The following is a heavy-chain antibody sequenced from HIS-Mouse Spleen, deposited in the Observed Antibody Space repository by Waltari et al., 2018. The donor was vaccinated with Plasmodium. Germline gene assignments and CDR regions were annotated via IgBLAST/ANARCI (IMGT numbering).Heavy chain of an antibody. V-gene: IGHV3-74*01. D-gene: IGHD4-4*01. CDR3: ARDKPSNYGYFDY. CDR1: GFTFSSSW. Sequence: EVQLVESGGGLVQPGGSLRLSCAASGFTFSSSWIHWVRQAPGKGLVWVSRINSDGSSTSYADSVKGRFTISRDNAKNTLYLQMNSLRAEDTAVYYCARDKPSNYGYFDYWGQGTLVTVSS. J-gene: IGHJ4*02. CDR2: INSDGSST.